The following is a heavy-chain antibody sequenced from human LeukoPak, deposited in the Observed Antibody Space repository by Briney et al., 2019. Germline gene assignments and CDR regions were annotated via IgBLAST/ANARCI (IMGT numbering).Heavy chain of an antibody. CDR1: GFTFSDYY. D-gene: IGHD3-22*01. J-gene: IGHJ3*02. CDR2: ISSSGSTI. CDR3: ARGSTNYYDSSGYGPTNAFDI. Sequence: GGSLRLSCAASGFTFSDYYMSWIRQAPGKGLEWVSYISSSGSTIYYADSVKGRFTISRDNAKNSLYLQMNSLRAEDTAVYYCARGSTNYYDSSGYGPTNAFDIWGQGTMVTVSS. V-gene: IGHV3-11*01.